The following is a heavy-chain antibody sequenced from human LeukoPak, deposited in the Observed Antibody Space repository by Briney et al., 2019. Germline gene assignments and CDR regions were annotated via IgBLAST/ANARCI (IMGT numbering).Heavy chain of an antibody. CDR3: AREASGI. J-gene: IGHJ3*02. CDR1: GGSFSAYY. CDR2: INHSGST. V-gene: IGHV4-34*01. Sequence: SETLSLTCAVSGGSFSAYYWSWVRQPPGKGLEWIGEINHSGSTNYNPSLKSRVTISVDTSKNQFSLKLSSVTAADTAVYYCAREASGIWGRGTMVTVSS.